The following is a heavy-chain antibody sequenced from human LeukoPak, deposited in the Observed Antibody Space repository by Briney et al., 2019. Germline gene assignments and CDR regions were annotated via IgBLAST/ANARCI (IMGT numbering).Heavy chain of an antibody. Sequence: ASVKVSCKASGYTFTSYYMHWVRQAPGQGLEWMGIINPSGGSTSYAQKFQGRVTMTRDTSTSTAYMELSRLRSEDTAVYYCARDSVLRSSVLGFDYWGQGTLVTVSS. CDR3: ARDSVLRSSVLGFDY. V-gene: IGHV1-46*01. CDR1: GYTFTSYY. CDR2: INPSGGST. D-gene: IGHD6-6*01. J-gene: IGHJ4*02.